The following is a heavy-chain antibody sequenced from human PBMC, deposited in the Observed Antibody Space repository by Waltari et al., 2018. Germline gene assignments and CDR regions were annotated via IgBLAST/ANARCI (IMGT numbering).Heavy chain of an antibody. CDR3: AGDRAIGLFFDY. J-gene: IGHJ4*02. V-gene: IGHV4-4*03. CDR2: VHHSGKT. Sequence: QLQESGQGLVQPPGTLSLTCAVSGDSASANYWWSWVRQSPEKGLEWIGQVHHSGKTHYNPSIQSRVTISVDSPKNQFSLTLKSVTAADTAVYYCAGDRAIGLFFDYWGRGTLVTVSS. CDR1: GDSASANYW. D-gene: IGHD2-2*01.